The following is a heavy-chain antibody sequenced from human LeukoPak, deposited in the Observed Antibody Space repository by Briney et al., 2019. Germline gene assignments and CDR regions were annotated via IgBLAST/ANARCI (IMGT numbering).Heavy chain of an antibody. CDR3: ASLVKNYFDY. CDR2: IYYSGST. D-gene: IGHD3-10*01. J-gene: IGHJ4*02. Sequence: SETLSLTCTVSGGSISNYYWSWIRQPPGKGLEWIGYIYYSGSTNYNPSLKSRVTISVDTSKNQFSLKLSSVTAADTAVYYCASLVKNYFDYWGQGTLVTVSS. CDR1: GGSISNYY. V-gene: IGHV4-59*01.